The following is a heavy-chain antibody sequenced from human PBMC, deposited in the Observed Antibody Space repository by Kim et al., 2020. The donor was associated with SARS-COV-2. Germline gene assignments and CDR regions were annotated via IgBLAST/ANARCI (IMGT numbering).Heavy chain of an antibody. D-gene: IGHD3-10*01. CDR1: GYTFTSYG. V-gene: IGHV1-18*01. CDR2: ISAYNGNT. J-gene: IGHJ6*02. CDR3: AREGGSGSYYYYYYGMDV. Sequence: ASVKVSCKASGYTFTSYGISWVPQAPGQGLEWMGWISAYNGNTNYAQKLQGRVTMTTDTSTSTAYMELRSLRSDDTAVYYCAREGGSGSYYYYYYGMDVWGQGTTVTVSS.